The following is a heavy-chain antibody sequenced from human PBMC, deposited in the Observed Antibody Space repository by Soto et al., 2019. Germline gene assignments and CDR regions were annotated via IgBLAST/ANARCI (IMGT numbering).Heavy chain of an antibody. Sequence: GWSLRPSCAASWFIFSGSAIHWVRQASGKGLEWVGRIRSKANSYATDYAASVKGRFTISRDDSKNTAYLQMNSLKIEDTAVYYCTRLYSSPNWFDPWGQGTLVTVSS. CDR1: WFIFSGSA. J-gene: IGHJ5*02. V-gene: IGHV3-73*01. CDR2: IRSKANSYAT. CDR3: TRLYSSPNWFDP. D-gene: IGHD3-22*01.